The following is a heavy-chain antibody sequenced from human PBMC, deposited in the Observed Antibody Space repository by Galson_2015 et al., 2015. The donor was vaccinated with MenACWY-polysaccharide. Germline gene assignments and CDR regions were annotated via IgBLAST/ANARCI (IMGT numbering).Heavy chain of an antibody. CDR1: GITFSSNA. CDR3: AKFKYSSSWSRTHGMDV. V-gene: IGHV3-23*01. D-gene: IGHD6-13*01. J-gene: IGHJ6*02. Sequence: SLRLSCAASGITFSSNAMTWVRQAPGKGLEWISGIGTGGGTYYADSVKGRFTISRDNSKSMVYLQMNSLRAEDTAIYYCAKFKYSSSWSRTHGMDVWGQWTTVTVSS. CDR2: IGTGGGT.